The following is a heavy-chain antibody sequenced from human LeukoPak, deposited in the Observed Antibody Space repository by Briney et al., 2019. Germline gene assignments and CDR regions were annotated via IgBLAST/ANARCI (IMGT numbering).Heavy chain of an antibody. J-gene: IGHJ3*02. CDR1: GFTFSSYA. Sequence: GRSLRLSCAASGFTFSSYAMHWVRQAPGKALEWVAVISYDGSNKYYADSVKGRFTISRDNSKNTLYLQMNSLRAEDTAVYYCARASGYYYNDAFDIWGQGTMVTVSS. CDR2: ISYDGSNK. CDR3: ARASGYYYNDAFDI. D-gene: IGHD3-22*01. V-gene: IGHV3-30*04.